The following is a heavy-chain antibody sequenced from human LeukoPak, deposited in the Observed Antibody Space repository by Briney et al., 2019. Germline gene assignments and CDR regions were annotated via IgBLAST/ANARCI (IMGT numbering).Heavy chain of an antibody. Sequence: GGSLRLSCAASGFSFSSFGMHWVRQAPCKGLEWVAFIRYDETNKFYADSVKGRFTISRDNSNNTLYLQMNSLRAEDSAVYHCAKSQRGYCSSTSCYGDYSGQGTLVTVSS. CDR3: AKSQRGYCSSTSCYGDY. D-gene: IGHD2-2*03. V-gene: IGHV3-30*02. J-gene: IGHJ4*02. CDR2: IRYDETNK. CDR1: GFSFSSFG.